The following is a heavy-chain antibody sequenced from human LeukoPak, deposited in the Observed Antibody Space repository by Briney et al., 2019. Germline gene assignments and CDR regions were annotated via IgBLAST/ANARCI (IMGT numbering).Heavy chain of an antibody. CDR2: MNPNSGNT. CDR1: GYTFTSYD. CDR3: ARFARTRGAFDI. D-gene: IGHD1-14*01. V-gene: IGHV1-8*03. Sequence: ASVKVSCKASGYTFTSYDINWVRQATGQGLEWMGWMNPNSGNTGYAQKFQGRVTITRNTSISTAYMELSSLRSEDTAVYYCARFARTRGAFDIWGQGTMVTVSS. J-gene: IGHJ3*02.